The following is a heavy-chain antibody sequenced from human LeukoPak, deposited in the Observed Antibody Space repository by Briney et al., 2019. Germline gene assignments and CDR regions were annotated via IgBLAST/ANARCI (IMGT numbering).Heavy chain of an antibody. CDR3: AYYHVNEEPPTF. Sequence: GRSLRLSCAATGFTFSNFAMHWVRQAPGKGLEWVAVVSYDGSYKYYADSVKGRFTISRDNSKNTLYLQMNSLRAEDTAVYYCAYYHVNEEPPTFWGQGTLVTVSS. V-gene: IGHV3-30*04. J-gene: IGHJ4*02. CDR1: GFTFSNFA. D-gene: IGHD1-1*01. CDR2: VSYDGSYK.